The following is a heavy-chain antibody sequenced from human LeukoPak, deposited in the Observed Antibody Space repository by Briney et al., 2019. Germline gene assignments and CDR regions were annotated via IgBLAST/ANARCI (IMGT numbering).Heavy chain of an antibody. D-gene: IGHD3-22*01. CDR3: AREGPDSSGSIVDY. CDR2: IYSGGST. Sequence: GGSLRLSCAASGFTVSSNYMSWVRQAPGKGLEWVSVIYSGGSTYYADSVKGRFTISRDNSKNTLYLQMNSLRAEDTAVYYRAREGPDSSGSIVDYWGQGTLVTVSS. V-gene: IGHV3-66*01. CDR1: GFTVSSNY. J-gene: IGHJ4*02.